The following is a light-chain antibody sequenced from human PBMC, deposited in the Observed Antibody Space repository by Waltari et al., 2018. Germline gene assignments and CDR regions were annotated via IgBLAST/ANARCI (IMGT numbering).Light chain of an antibody. CDR3: QQYSNWPPWT. CDR1: QSVSRK. CDR2: DTS. J-gene: IGKJ1*01. V-gene: IGKV3-15*01. Sequence: EIMMTQFPATLSVSPGERATLSCRVSQSVSRKLAWYQQKPGQAPRLLIYDTSSRATDIPARFSGSGSGTEFTLTISSLQSEDFAVYYCQQYSNWPPWTFSQGTKVEI.